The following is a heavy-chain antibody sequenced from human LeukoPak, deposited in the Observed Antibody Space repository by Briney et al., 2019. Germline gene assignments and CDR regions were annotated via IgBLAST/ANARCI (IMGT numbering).Heavy chain of an antibody. J-gene: IGHJ4*02. CDR3: ARVLRWGFDY. CDR1: GDSSNNYY. CDR2: IYTSGST. Sequence: SETLSPTCTVSGDSSNNYYWSWIRQPAGKGLEWIGRIYTSGSTNYNPSLKSRVTMSVDTSKNQFSLKLSSVTAADTAVYYCARVLRWGFDYWGQGTLVTVSS. V-gene: IGHV4-4*07. D-gene: IGHD4-23*01.